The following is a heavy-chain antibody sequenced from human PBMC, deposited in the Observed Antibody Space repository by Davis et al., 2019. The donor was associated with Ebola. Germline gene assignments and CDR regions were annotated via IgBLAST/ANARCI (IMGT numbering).Heavy chain of an antibody. CDR2: IWYDGSNK. Sequence: GGSLRLSCAASGFTFSSYGMHWVRQAPGKGLEWVAVIWYDGSNKYYADSVKGRFTISRDNSKNTLYLQMNSLRAEDTAVYYCARTRSHRSIPRTPAYYYGMDVWGQGTTVTVSS. J-gene: IGHJ6*02. CDR3: ARTRSHRSIPRTPAYYYGMDV. CDR1: GFTFSSYG. V-gene: IGHV3-33*01. D-gene: IGHD1-14*01.